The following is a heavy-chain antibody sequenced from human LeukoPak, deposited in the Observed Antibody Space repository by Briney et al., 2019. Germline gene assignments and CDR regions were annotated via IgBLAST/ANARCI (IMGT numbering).Heavy chain of an antibody. V-gene: IGHV4-30-2*01. CDR2: IYHSGST. D-gene: IGHD6-13*01. CDR1: GGSISSGGYY. J-gene: IGHJ3*02. CDR3: ARDQGDSSSWPGNDAFDI. Sequence: PSETLSLTCTVSGGSISSGGYYWSWIRQPPGKGLEWIGYIYHSGSTYYNPSLKSRVTMSVDTSKNQFSLKLSSVTAADTAVYYCARDQGDSSSWPGNDAFDIWGQGTMVTVSS.